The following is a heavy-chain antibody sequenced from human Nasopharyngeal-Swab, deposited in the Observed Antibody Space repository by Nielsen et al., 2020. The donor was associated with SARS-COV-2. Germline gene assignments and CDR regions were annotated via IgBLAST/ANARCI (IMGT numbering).Heavy chain of an antibody. D-gene: IGHD6-6*01. CDR3: ATSIAARPGSDFDY. J-gene: IGHJ4*02. Sequence: WIRQPPGKGLEWIGEINHSGSTNYNPSLKSRVTISVDTSKNQFSLTLSSVTAADTAVYYCATSIAARPGSDFDYWGQGTLVTVSS. CDR2: INHSGST. V-gene: IGHV4-34*01.